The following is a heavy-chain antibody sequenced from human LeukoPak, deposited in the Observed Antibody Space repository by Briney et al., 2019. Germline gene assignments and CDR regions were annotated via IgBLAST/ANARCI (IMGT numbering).Heavy chain of an antibody. CDR3: AKDFNPRYSSGWFFDY. J-gene: IGHJ4*02. D-gene: IGHD6-19*01. Sequence: GGSLRLSCAASGIPFTTSDMHWVRQAPGKGLEWVAFIRNDGSNTYYADSVKGRFTISRDTAKNTLYLQMNSLRAEDTAVYYCAKDFNPRYSSGWFFDYWGQGTLVTVSS. CDR1: GIPFTTSD. V-gene: IGHV3-30*02. CDR2: IRNDGSNT.